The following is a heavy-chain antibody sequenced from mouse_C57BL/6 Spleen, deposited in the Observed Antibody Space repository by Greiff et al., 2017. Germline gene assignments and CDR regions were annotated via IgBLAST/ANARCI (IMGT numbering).Heavy chain of an antibody. CDR1: GYTFTSYW. Sequence: QVQLQQPGAELVRPGSSVKLSCKASGYTFTSYWMDWVKQRPGQGLEWIGNIYPSDSETHYNQKFKDKATLTVDTSSSTAYMQLSSLTSEDSAVYYCAREAVTTVVTDYWGQGTTLTVSS. CDR2: IYPSDSET. J-gene: IGHJ2*01. V-gene: IGHV1-61*01. CDR3: AREAVTTVVTDY. D-gene: IGHD1-1*01.